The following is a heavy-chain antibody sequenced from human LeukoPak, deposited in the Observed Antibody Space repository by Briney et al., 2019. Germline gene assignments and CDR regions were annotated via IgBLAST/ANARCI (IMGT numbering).Heavy chain of an antibody. CDR3: ARRADCSSTSCYANWFDP. CDR2: IYYSGST. Sequence: PSQTLSLTRTVSGGSISSSSYYWGWIRQPPGKGLEGIGSIYYSGSTYYNPSLKSRVTISVDTSKNQFSLKLSSVTAADTAVYYCARRADCSSTSCYANWFDPWGQGTLVTVSS. CDR1: GGSISSSSYY. J-gene: IGHJ5*02. V-gene: IGHV4-39*01. D-gene: IGHD2-2*01.